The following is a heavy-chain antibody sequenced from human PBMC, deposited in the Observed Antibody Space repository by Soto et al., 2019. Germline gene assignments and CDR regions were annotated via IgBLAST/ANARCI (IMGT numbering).Heavy chain of an antibody. Sequence: EVQLLESGGGLVQPGGSLRLSCAASGFTFSSYAMSWVRQAPGKGLEWVSAISGSGGSTYYADSVKGRFTISRDNSMDTLYLQLNSLRAEDTAVYYCVLWPPYYFDYWGQGTLVTVSS. J-gene: IGHJ4*02. D-gene: IGHD3-10*01. CDR1: GFTFSSYA. CDR2: ISGSGGST. CDR3: VLWPPYYFDY. V-gene: IGHV3-23*01.